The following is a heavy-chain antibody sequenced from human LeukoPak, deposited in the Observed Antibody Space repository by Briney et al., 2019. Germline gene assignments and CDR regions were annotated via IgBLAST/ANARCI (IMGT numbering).Heavy chain of an antibody. CDR3: ARVMGNYGSLDY. CDR2: IWHDGSYK. Sequence: PGGSLRLSCAASGFTFSSYGMHWVRQAPGQGLEWVAVIWHDGSYKYYADSAKGRFAISRDSSKNTLYLQMNSLRAEDTAVYYCARVMGNYGSLDYWGQGTLVTVSS. V-gene: IGHV3-33*01. J-gene: IGHJ4*02. CDR1: GFTFSSYG. D-gene: IGHD3-10*01.